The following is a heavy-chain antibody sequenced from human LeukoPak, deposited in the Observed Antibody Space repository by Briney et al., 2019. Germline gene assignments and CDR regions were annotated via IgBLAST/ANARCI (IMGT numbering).Heavy chain of an antibody. CDR3: ARQRGVADYNWFDP. V-gene: IGHV4-59*08. D-gene: IGHD2-15*01. CDR1: GGSISGYY. CDR2: IHYNGYT. J-gene: IGHJ5*02. Sequence: PSETLSLTCTVSGGSISGYYWSWIRQPPGKGLEWIAYIHYNGYTNYNCSLKGRGSVSLDTPNNQFSLRLSSVTAADTAVYYCARQRGVADYNWFDPWGQGTLVTVSS.